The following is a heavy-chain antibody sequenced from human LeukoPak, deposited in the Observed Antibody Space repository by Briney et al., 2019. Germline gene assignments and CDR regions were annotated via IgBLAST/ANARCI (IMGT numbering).Heavy chain of an antibody. D-gene: IGHD3-22*01. CDR3: ARGDYYDSSYFDY. V-gene: IGHV3-7*01. CDR1: GFTFSSYW. J-gene: IGHJ4*02. Sequence: PGGSLRLSCAASGFTFSSYWMSWVRQAPGKGLEWVANIKQDGSEKYYVDSVKGRFTISRDNDKNSLYLQMNSLRAEDTAVYYCARGDYYDSSYFDYWGQGTLITVSS. CDR2: IKQDGSEK.